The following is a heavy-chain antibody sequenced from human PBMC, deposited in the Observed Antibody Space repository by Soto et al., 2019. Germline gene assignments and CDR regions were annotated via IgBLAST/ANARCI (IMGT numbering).Heavy chain of an antibody. J-gene: IGHJ4*02. Sequence: GASVKVSCKTSGGTFSTFGISWVRQAPGQGLEWMGGIIPFFGTAEYSQKFEDRITITADESTNTVYMDLRSLTSEDTAMYYCAIDCGGDCYSVDYWGQGTLVTVSS. CDR2: IIPFFGTA. V-gene: IGHV1-69*13. CDR1: GGTFSTFG. CDR3: AIDCGGDCYSVDY. D-gene: IGHD2-21*02.